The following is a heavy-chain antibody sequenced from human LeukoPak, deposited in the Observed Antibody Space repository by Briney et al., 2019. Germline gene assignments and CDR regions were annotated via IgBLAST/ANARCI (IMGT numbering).Heavy chain of an antibody. J-gene: IGHJ4*02. Sequence: ASVKVSCKASGYTFTSYGISWVRQAPGQGLEWMGWISAYNGNTNYAQKLQGRVTMTTDTSTSTAYMELRGLRSDDTAVYYCARGYDFWSGYYHFDYWGQGTLVIVSS. CDR3: ARGYDFWSGYYHFDY. D-gene: IGHD3-3*01. CDR1: GYTFTSYG. CDR2: ISAYNGNT. V-gene: IGHV1-18*01.